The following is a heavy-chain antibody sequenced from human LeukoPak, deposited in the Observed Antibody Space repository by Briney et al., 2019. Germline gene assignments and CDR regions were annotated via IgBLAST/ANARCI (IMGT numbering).Heavy chain of an antibody. D-gene: IGHD2-15*01. V-gene: IGHV3-23*01. CDR2: ITSGFTP. CDR3: AKDYSDSRVRDVFFEY. CDR1: GLTFSNYA. Sequence: PGGSLRLSCAASGLTFSNYAMSWFRQAPGKGLEWVSGITSGFTPHYADSVKGRFTISRDNSKNMFHLQMNSLRAEDTAVYYCAKDYSDSRVRDVFFEYWGQGTLVTVSS. J-gene: IGHJ4*02.